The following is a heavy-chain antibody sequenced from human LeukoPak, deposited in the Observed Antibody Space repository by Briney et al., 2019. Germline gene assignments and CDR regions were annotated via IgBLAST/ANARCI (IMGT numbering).Heavy chain of an antibody. J-gene: IGHJ4*02. Sequence: ASVKVSCKASGYTFTDYYMHWVRQAPGQGLEWMGWINPNSGGTNYAQSFQGRVTMTRDTSISAAYMELSRLRSDDTAVYYCTRVYSGSLFYYWGQGTLVTVSS. CDR2: INPNSGGT. CDR3: TRVYSGSLFYY. D-gene: IGHD1-26*01. V-gene: IGHV1-2*02. CDR1: GYTFTDYY.